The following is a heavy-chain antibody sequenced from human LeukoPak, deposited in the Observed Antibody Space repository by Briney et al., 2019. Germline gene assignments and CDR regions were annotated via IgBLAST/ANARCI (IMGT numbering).Heavy chain of an antibody. J-gene: IGHJ4*02. CDR1: GFTFSSYS. D-gene: IGHD5-18*01. V-gene: IGHV3-21*01. CDR3: ARDPRGYGGG. CDR2: ISSSSSYI. Sequence: PGGTLRLSCAASGFTFSSYSLNWVRQAPGKGLEWVSSISSSSSYIYYADSVKGRFTISRDNAKNSLYLQMNSLRAEDTAVYYCARDPRGYGGGGGQGTLVTVSS.